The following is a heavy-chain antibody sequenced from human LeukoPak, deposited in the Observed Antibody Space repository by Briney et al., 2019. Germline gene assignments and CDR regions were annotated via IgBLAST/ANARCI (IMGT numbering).Heavy chain of an antibody. CDR1: GFTFSTYD. Sequence: GGSLTLSFAASGFTFSTYDMHWVRQVAGKRLEWVSAIGVAGDTYSLDSVKGRFTISRENAKNSLYLQMNSLRAGDTAVYYCARGGDRDYWGQGTLVTVSS. CDR3: ARGGDRDY. CDR2: IGVAGDT. J-gene: IGHJ4*02. V-gene: IGHV3-13*04.